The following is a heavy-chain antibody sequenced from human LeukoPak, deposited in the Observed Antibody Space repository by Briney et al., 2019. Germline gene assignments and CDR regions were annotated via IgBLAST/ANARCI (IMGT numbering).Heavy chain of an antibody. D-gene: IGHD3-10*01. Sequence: GGSLRLSCAASGFTLSSYAMSWVRQAPGKGLEWVSAISGSGGSTYYADSVKGRFTISRDNSKNTLYLQMNSLRAEDTAVYYCAKVRSYYYGSGSYRFDYWGQGTLVTVSS. CDR2: ISGSGGST. J-gene: IGHJ4*02. CDR1: GFTLSSYA. V-gene: IGHV3-23*01. CDR3: AKVRSYYYGSGSYRFDY.